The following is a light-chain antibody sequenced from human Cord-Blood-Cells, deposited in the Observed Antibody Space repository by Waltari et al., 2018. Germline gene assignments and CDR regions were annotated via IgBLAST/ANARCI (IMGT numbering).Light chain of an antibody. CDR1: QSVSSSY. J-gene: IGKJ4*01. CDR3: QQYGSSPLT. Sequence: EIVLTQSPGTLSLSPGERDTLTCRASQSVSSSYFSWYQQKPGQAPRLLIYGASSRATGIPDRFSGSWSGTDFTLTISRLEPEDFAVYYCQQYGSSPLTFGGGTKVEIK. V-gene: IGKV3-20*01. CDR2: GAS.